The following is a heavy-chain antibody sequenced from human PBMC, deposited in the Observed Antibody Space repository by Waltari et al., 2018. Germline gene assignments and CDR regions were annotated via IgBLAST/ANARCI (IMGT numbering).Heavy chain of an antibody. J-gene: IGHJ4*02. CDR1: GFTFSSYA. CDR3: AKLGAGGSIIDY. D-gene: IGHD2-15*01. V-gene: IGHV3-23*01. CDR2: VGCSGGST. Sequence: EVQLLESGGGLVQPGGSLRLSCAASGFTFSSYAMGWVRQAQGKGWWCASAVGCSGGSTYYATSVKGRFTISRDNSKNTLYLQMSSLRAEDTAVYYCAKLGAGGSIIDYWGQGTLVTVSS.